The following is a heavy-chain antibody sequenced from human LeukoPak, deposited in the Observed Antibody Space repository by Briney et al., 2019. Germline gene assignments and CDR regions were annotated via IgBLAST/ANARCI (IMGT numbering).Heavy chain of an antibody. CDR1: GGSISSGDYY. J-gene: IGHJ5*02. V-gene: IGHV4-30-4*08. CDR2: INYSGTT. CDR3: PREQSMVVPATSVSGPSDP. D-gene: IGHD2-21*02. Sequence: PSQTLSLTCTVSGGSISSGDYYWGWIRQPPGKGLEWIGYINYSGTTYYNPSLKSRVTISVGTSKNQFSLKLSSVTAADTAVYSCPREQSMVVPATSVSGPSDPTGPGTLVTVSS.